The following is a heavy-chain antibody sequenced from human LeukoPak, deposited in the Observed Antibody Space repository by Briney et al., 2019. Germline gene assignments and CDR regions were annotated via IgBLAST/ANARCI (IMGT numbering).Heavy chain of an antibody. CDR2: ISSSSSTI. CDR1: GFTFSSYS. CDR3: ARVLAVAARYYMDV. Sequence: GGSLRLSCAASGFTFSSYSMNWVRQAPGKGLEWVSYISSSSSTIYYADSVKGRFTISRDNAKNSLYLQMNSLRAEDTAVYYCARVLAVAARYYMDVWGKGTTVTVSS. J-gene: IGHJ6*03. D-gene: IGHD6-19*01. V-gene: IGHV3-48*01.